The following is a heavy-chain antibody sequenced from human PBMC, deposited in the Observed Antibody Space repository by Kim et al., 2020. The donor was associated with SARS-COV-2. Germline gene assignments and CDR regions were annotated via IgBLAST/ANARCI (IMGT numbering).Heavy chain of an antibody. V-gene: IGHV4-61*01. CDR2: IYYSGST. CDR3: ARDKSMESTYYYGSGSYYYYYGMDV. CDR1: GGSVSSGSYY. Sequence: SETLSLTCTVSGGSVSSGSYYWSWIRQPPGKGLEWIGYIYYSGSTNYNPSLKSRVTISVDTSKNQFSLKLSSVTAADTAVYYCARDKSMESTYYYGSGSYYYYYGMDVWGQGTTVTVSS. J-gene: IGHJ6*02. D-gene: IGHD3-10*01.